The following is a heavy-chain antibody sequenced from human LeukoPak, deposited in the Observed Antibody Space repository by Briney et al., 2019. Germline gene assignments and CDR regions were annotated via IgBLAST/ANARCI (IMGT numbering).Heavy chain of an antibody. D-gene: IGHD5-24*01. CDR3: ARGRDGYNYYYYYYMDV. V-gene: IGHV3-7*01. Sequence: TGGSLRLSCAASGFTFSSYWMSWVRQAPGKGLEWVANIKQDGSEKYYVDSVKGRFTISRDNAKNSLYLQMNSLRAEDTAVYYCARGRDGYNYYYYYYMDVWGKGTTVTVSS. J-gene: IGHJ6*03. CDR1: GFTFSSYW. CDR2: IKQDGSEK.